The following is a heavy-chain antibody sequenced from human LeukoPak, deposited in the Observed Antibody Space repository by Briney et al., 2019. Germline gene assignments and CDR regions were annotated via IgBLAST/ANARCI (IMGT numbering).Heavy chain of an antibody. J-gene: IGHJ6*02. V-gene: IGHV1-2*02. CDR2: INPNSGGT. CDR3: ANLYGDSLFYYYYGMDV. CDR1: GYTFTGYY. Sequence: ASVKVSCKASGYTFTGYYMHWVRQAPGQGLEWMEWINPNSGGTNYAQKFQGRVTMTRDTSISTAYMELSRLRSDDTAVYYCANLYGDSLFYYYYGMDVWGQGTTVTVSS. D-gene: IGHD4-17*01.